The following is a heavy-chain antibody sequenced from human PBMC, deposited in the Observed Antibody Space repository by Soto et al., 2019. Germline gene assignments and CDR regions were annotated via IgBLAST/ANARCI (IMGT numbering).Heavy chain of an antibody. CDR1: GYTFTSYG. CDR2: ISAYNGNT. J-gene: IGHJ6*02. Sequence: QVQLVQSGAEVKKPGASVKVSCKASGYTFTSYGISWVRQAPGQGLEWMGWISAYNGNTNYAQKLQGRVTMTTDTSTSTAYMEMRSLTSDDTAVYYCVGGRWSLVVASPVDYYYGMDVWGQGTTVTVS. V-gene: IGHV1-18*01. D-gene: IGHD2-15*01. CDR3: VGGRWSLVVASPVDYYYGMDV.